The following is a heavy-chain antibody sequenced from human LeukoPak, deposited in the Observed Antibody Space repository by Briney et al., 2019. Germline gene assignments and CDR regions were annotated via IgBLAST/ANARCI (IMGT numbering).Heavy chain of an antibody. CDR1: GFMFSSYW. V-gene: IGHV3-7*01. J-gene: IGHJ4*02. D-gene: IGHD4/OR15-4a*01. CDR2: INPDGSDK. CDR3: ARGVGTANYYTD. Sequence: GGALRLSCATSGFMFSSYWLTWVRQAPGKGREWVDNINPDGSDKYYVDSVKDRFTISRDNAKTSLHLQMNGLRVEDTAIYYCARGVGTANYYTDWGQGTLVTVSS.